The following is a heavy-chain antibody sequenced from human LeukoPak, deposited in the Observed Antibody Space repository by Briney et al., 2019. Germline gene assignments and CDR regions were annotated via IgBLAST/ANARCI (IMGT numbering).Heavy chain of an antibody. Sequence: GGSLRLSCAASGFTFSSNYMSWVRQAPGKGLEWVSVIYSGGSTYYSDSVKGRFTISRDNSNNTLYLQMNTLRAEDTAVYYCAMGCSSTSWRGYYYYGMDVWGQGTTVTVSS. CDR2: IYSGGST. J-gene: IGHJ6*02. CDR3: AMGCSSTSWRGYYYYGMDV. V-gene: IGHV3-53*01. CDR1: GFTFSSNY. D-gene: IGHD2-2*01.